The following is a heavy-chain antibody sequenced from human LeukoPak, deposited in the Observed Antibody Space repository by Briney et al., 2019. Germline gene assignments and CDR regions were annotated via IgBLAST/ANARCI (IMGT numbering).Heavy chain of an antibody. CDR3: AKETDIVVVVAATFFDY. Sequence: GGSLRLSCAASGFTFSSYSMNWVRQAPGKGLEWVSSLSSSTSYRFYADSVKGRFTISRDNAKNTLYLQMNSLRAEDTAVYYCAKETDIVVVVAATFFDYWGQGTLVTVSS. CDR2: LSSSTSYR. CDR1: GFTFSSYS. J-gene: IGHJ4*02. V-gene: IGHV3-21*04. D-gene: IGHD2-15*01.